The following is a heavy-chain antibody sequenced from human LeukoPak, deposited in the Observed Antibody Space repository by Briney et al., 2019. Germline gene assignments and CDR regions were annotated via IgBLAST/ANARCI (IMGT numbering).Heavy chain of an antibody. D-gene: IGHD3-22*01. V-gene: IGHV1-2*02. CDR3: ARAANYDSSGYQDY. J-gene: IGHJ4*02. CDR1: GYPFTGYY. CDR2: INPNSGGT. Sequence: GASVKVSCKASGYPFTGYYMHWVRQAPGQGLEWMGWINPNSGGTNYAQKFQGRVTMTRDTSISTAYMELSRLRSDDTAVYYCARAANYDSSGYQDYWGQGTLVTVSS.